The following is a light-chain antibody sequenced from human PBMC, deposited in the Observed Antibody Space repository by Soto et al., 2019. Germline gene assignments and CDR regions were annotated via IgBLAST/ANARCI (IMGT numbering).Light chain of an antibody. CDR1: QSVSSSY. V-gene: IGKV3-20*01. J-gene: IGKJ3*01. Sequence: EIVLTQSPGTLSLSPGERATLSCRASQSVSSSYLAWYQQKPGQAPRLLIYGASSRATGIPDRFSGSGSGXXXXXTISRLEPEDFAVYYCQQYGSSPPFTFGPGTKVDIK. CDR3: QQYGSSPPFT. CDR2: GAS.